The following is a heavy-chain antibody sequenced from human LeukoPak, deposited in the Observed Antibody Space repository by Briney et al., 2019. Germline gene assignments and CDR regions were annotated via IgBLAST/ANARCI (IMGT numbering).Heavy chain of an antibody. CDR3: AKESPYTSPRNYYFDY. CDR1: GFTFSSYA. V-gene: IGHV3-23*01. D-gene: IGHD1-14*01. J-gene: IGHJ4*02. CDR2: LSNSATAT. Sequence: GGSLRLSCAASGFTFSSYAMSWVRQAPGKGLEWVSALSNSATATYYADSVKGRFTISRDNSKNTLYLQMKSLRAEDTAIYYCAKESPYTSPRNYYFDYWGQGTLVTVSS.